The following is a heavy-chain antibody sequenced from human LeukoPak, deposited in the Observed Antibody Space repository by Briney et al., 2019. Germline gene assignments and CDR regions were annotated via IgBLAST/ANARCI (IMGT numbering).Heavy chain of an antibody. J-gene: IGHJ4*02. V-gene: IGHV3-23*01. D-gene: IGHD6-19*01. CDR3: AKTTAGHSSGRDPGWPVDY. Sequence: GGSLRLSCAASGFTFGSYAVTWVRQAPGKGLERVSHISGSGGSTYHADSVKGRFTTSRDNSKNTVYLQMNSLRAEDTAVYYCAKTTAGHSSGRDPGWPVDYWGQGTLVTVSS. CDR1: GFTFGSYA. CDR2: ISGSGGST.